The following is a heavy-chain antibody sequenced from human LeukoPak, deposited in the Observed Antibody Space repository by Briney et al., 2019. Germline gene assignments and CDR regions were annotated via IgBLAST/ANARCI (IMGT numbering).Heavy chain of an antibody. V-gene: IGHV3-53*01. CDR1: GFTVSRSY. CDR2: IYSDGTT. CDR3: ARDQNAFDY. Sequence: GGSLRLSCAAPGFTVSRSYMNWVRQAPGKGLEWVSVIYSDGTTYYAESVKGRFTISRDNSKNTLYLQMNSLRVEDTAVYYCARDQNAFDYWGQGTLVTVSS. J-gene: IGHJ4*02.